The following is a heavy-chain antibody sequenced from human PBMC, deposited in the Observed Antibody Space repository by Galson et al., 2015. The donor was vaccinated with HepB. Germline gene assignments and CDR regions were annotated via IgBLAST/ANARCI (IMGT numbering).Heavy chain of an antibody. CDR3: TTSGYSYGSYTDDY. J-gene: IGHJ4*02. V-gene: IGHV3-15*01. Sequence: SLRLSCAASGFTSSNAWMSWVRQAPGKGLEWVGRIKSKTDGGTTDYAAPVKGRFTISRDDSKNTLYLQMNSLKTEDTAVYYCTTSGYSYGSYTDDYWGQGTLVTVSS. D-gene: IGHD5-18*01. CDR2: IKSKTDGGTT. CDR1: GFTSSNAW.